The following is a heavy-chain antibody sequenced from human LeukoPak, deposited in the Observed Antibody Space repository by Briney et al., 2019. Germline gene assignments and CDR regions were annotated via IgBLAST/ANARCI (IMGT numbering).Heavy chain of an antibody. D-gene: IGHD3-10*01. V-gene: IGHV4-4*07. CDR1: GGSISSYY. Sequence: SETLSLTCTVSGGSISSYYWSWIRQPAGKGLEWIGRIYTSGSTNYNPSLKSRVTMSVDTSKNQFSLKLSSVTAADTAVYYCARAGKYNFSGSYWLWVDNWFDPWGQGTLVTVSS. CDR2: IYTSGST. CDR3: ARAGKYNFSGSYWLWVDNWFDP. J-gene: IGHJ5*02.